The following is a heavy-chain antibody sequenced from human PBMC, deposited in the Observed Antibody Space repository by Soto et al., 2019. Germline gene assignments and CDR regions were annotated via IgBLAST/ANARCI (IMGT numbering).Heavy chain of an antibody. V-gene: IGHV3-23*01. J-gene: IGHJ3*02. CDR2: ISGSGGST. CDR3: AKDRNPQDIVVVPAAIPDAFDI. CDR1: GFTFISYA. Sequence: XGSLRISCAASGFTFISYAMSWVRQAPGKGLELVSAISGSGGSTYYADSVKGRFTISRDNSKNTLYLQMNSLRAEDTAVYYCAKDRNPQDIVVVPAAIPDAFDIWGQGTMATV. D-gene: IGHD2-2*01.